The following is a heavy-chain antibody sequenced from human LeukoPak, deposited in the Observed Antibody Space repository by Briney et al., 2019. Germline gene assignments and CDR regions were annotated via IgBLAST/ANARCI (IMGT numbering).Heavy chain of an antibody. CDR3: ARGADGVSSNSRGWFDP. Sequence: QTGGSLRLSCAASGFTFNNYWMTWVRQAPGKGLEWVGNINLDGSDKYYGDSVKGRFTISRDNARNSLYLQMNTLRAEDTAVYSCARGADGVSSNSRGWFDPWGQGTLVTVSS. CDR2: INLDGSDK. J-gene: IGHJ5*02. D-gene: IGHD2-15*01. V-gene: IGHV3-7*01. CDR1: GFTFNNYW.